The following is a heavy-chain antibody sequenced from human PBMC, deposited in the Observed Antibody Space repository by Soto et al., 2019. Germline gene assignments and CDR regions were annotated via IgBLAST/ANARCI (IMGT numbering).Heavy chain of an antibody. CDR1: GYTFTSYY. J-gene: IGHJ4*02. CDR3: ARDSSLVGATPMYYFDY. CDR2: INPSGGST. V-gene: IGHV1-46*01. Sequence: GASVKVSCKSSGYTFTSYYMHWVRQAPGQGLEWMGIINPSGGSTSYAQKFQGRVTMTRDTSTSTVYMELSSLRSEDTAVYYCARDSSLVGATPMYYFDYWGQGTLVTVSS. D-gene: IGHD1-26*01.